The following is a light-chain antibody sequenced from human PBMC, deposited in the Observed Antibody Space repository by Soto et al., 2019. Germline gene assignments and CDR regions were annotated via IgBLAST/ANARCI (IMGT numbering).Light chain of an antibody. CDR3: QKYGSSPT. CDR1: QSVSSSY. Sequence: EIVLTQSPGTLSLSPGERATLSCRASQSVSSSYLAWYQQKPGQAPRLLIYGASSRATGIPDRFSGSGSGTDFTLTISRLEPEDFAVYYCQKYGSSPTLGPGHKVDI. V-gene: IGKV3-20*01. J-gene: IGKJ3*01. CDR2: GAS.